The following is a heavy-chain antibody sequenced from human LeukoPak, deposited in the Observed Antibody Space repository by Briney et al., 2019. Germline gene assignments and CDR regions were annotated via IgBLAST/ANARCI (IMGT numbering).Heavy chain of an antibody. D-gene: IGHD3-22*01. J-gene: IGHJ4*02. CDR1: GFTFSSYA. Sequence: GGSLRLSCAASGFTFSSYAMSWVRQAPGKGLEWVSAISGSGGSTYYADSVKGRFTISRDNSKNTLHLQMNSLRAEDTAVYYCAKDTALYYYDSSGNDYWGQGTLVTVSS. V-gene: IGHV3-23*01. CDR2: ISGSGGST. CDR3: AKDTALYYYDSSGNDY.